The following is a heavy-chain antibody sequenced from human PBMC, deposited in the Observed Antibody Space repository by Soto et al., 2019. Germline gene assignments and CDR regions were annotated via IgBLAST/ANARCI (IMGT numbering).Heavy chain of an antibody. V-gene: IGHV3-23*01. J-gene: IGHJ5*02. Sequence: EVRLSESGGDLRQPGGSLRLSCAASGFTFTNYAMTWVRQTPGKGLEWVSGISASGGLKYYADSVQGRFTVSRDNSKNILYLQMDNLRDEDTALYYCAREVGAPSGWLDPWGQGTQVTVSS. D-gene: IGHD1-26*01. CDR3: AREVGAPSGWLDP. CDR2: ISASGGLK. CDR1: GFTFTNYA.